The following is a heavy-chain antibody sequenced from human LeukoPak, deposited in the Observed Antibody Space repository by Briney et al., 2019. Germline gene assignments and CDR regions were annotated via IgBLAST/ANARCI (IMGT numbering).Heavy chain of an antibody. D-gene: IGHD1-1*01. CDR1: GFTFSSYG. CDR3: AKGTYYFDY. CDR2: ISYDGSNK. Sequence: GGSLRLSCAASGFTFSSYGMHWVRQAPGKGLEWVAVISYDGSNKYYADSVKGRFTISRDNSKNTLYLQMNSLRAEDTAVYYCAKGTYYFDYWGQGTLVTVSS. J-gene: IGHJ4*02. V-gene: IGHV3-30*18.